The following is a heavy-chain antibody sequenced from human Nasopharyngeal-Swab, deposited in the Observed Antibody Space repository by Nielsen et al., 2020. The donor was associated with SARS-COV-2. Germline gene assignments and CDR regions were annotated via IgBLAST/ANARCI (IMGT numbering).Heavy chain of an antibody. CDR1: GFTFSSYE. D-gene: IGHD3-22*01. CDR3: ARGVYDSSGYYYP. CDR2: ISRSGGTK. J-gene: IGHJ5*02. Sequence: GESLKISCAASGFTFSSYEMNWVRQAPGKGLEWVSYISRSGGTKYYADSVKGRFTISRDNAKHSLYLQMNSLRAEDTAVYYCARGVYDSSGYYYPWGQGTLVTVSS. V-gene: IGHV3-48*03.